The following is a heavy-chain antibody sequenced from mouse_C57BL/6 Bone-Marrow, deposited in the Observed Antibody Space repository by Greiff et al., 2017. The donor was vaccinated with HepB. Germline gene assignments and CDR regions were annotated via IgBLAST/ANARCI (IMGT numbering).Heavy chain of an antibody. CDR2: IDPSDSET. D-gene: IGHD1-1*01. V-gene: IGHV1-52*01. CDR1: GYTFTSYW. J-gene: IGHJ1*03. CDR3: AGGSSPWDFDV. Sequence: QVQLQQPGAELVRPGSSVKLSCKASGYTFTSYWMHWVKQRPIQGLEWIGNIDPSDSETHYNQKFKDKATLTVDKSSSTAYMQLSSLTSEDSAVYYCAGGSSPWDFDVWGTGTTVTVSS.